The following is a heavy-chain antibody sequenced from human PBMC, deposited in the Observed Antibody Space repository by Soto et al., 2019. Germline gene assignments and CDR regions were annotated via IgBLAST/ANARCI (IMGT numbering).Heavy chain of an antibody. V-gene: IGHV3-21*01. Sequence: PGGSLRLSCAASGFNFNSYTINWVRQAPGKRLEWLSSISSSGYIFSTDSVRGRFTISRDNAKNSMYLQINSLRAEDTAVYFCARDCSGGSCYPGMDVWGQGTTVTVSS. D-gene: IGHD2-15*01. CDR3: ARDCSGGSCYPGMDV. CDR2: ISSSGYI. J-gene: IGHJ6*02. CDR1: GFNFNSYT.